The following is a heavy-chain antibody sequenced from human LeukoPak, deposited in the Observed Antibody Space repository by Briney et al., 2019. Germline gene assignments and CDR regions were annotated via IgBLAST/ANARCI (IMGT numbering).Heavy chain of an antibody. V-gene: IGHV3-72*01. J-gene: IGHJ6*03. CDR3: AKGYGWEASYYYYYMDV. Sequence: GGSLRLSCAASGFTFSDHYMDWVGQAPGKGLEWVGRTRNKANSYITEYAASVEGRFTISRDNSKNSLYLQMNSLRAEDTAVYYCAKGYGWEASYYYYYMDVWGKGTTVTISS. CDR1: GFTFSDHY. D-gene: IGHD1-26*01. CDR2: TRNKANSYIT.